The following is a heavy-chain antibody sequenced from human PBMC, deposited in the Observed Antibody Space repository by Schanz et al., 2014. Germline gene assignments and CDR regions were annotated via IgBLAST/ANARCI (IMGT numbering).Heavy chain of an antibody. CDR3: AKGRFGELSAFDI. Sequence: EVQLVQSGGGLVQPGGSLRLSCAASGFTFSSHWMHWVRQDPGKGLVWVSAISGSGGSTYYADSVKGRFTISRDNSKNTLYLQMNSLRAGDAAVYYCAKGRFGELSAFDIWGQGTMVTVSS. CDR1: GFTFSSHW. J-gene: IGHJ3*02. V-gene: IGHV3-23*04. D-gene: IGHD3-10*01. CDR2: ISGSGGST.